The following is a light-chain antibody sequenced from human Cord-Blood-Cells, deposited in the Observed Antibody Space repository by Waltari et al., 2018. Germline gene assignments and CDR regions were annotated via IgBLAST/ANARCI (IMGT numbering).Light chain of an antibody. CDR1: QSVSSSY. J-gene: IGKJ4*01. CDR2: GAS. V-gene: IGKV3-20*01. Sequence: EIVLTQSPGTLSLSPGERATLSCRASQSVSSSYLAGYQQKPGQPPRLLIYGASSRATGIPDRFSGSGSGTDFTLTISRLEPEDFAVYYCQQYGSSPPGTFGGGTKVEIK. CDR3: QQYGSSPPGT.